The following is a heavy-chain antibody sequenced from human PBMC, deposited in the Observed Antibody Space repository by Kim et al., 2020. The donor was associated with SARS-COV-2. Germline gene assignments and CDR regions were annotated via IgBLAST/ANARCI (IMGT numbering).Heavy chain of an antibody. CDR3: ATDQGSYYYYGMDV. CDR2: IYYSGST. CDR1: GGSISSGGYY. Sequence: SETLSLTCTVSGGSISSGGYYWSWIRQHPGKGLEWIGYIYYSGSTYYNPSLKSRVTISVDTSKNQFSLKLSSVTAADTAVYYCATDQGSYYYYGMDVWGQGTTVTVSS. J-gene: IGHJ6*02. V-gene: IGHV4-31*03.